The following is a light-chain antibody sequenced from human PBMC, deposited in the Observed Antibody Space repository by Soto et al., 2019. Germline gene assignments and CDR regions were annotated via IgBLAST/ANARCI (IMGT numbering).Light chain of an antibody. J-gene: IGKJ4*01. Sequence: DIQMTQSPSSLSASVGDRVTITCRASQAIYNYLAWYQQKPGKVPTLLISAASTLQSGVPSRFSGSGSGTDFTLTISSLQPEDVATYYCQKFSAVPPFVGGTKVEI. CDR1: QAIYNY. CDR2: AAS. CDR3: QKFSAVPP. V-gene: IGKV1-27*01.